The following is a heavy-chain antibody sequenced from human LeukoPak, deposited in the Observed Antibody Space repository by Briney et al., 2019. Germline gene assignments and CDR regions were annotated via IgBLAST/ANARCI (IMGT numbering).Heavy chain of an antibody. J-gene: IGHJ6*03. CDR3: AKDRWGKYYYYYYMDV. D-gene: IGHD3-16*01. V-gene: IGHV3-30*18. CDR2: ISYDGSNK. CDR1: GFTFSSYG. Sequence: PGGSLRLSCAASGFTFSSYGMSWVRQAPGKGLEWVAVISYDGSNKYYADSVKGRFTISRDNSKNTLYLQMNSLRAEDTAVYYCAKDRWGKYYYYYYMDVWGKGTTVTVSS.